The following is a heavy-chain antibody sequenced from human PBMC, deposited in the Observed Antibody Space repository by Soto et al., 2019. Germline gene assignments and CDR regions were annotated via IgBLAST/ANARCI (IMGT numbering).Heavy chain of an antibody. Sequence: SETLSLTCAVYGGSFSGYYWSWIRQPPGKGLEWIGYIYYSGSTYYNPSLKSRVTISVDTSKNQFSLKLSSVTAEDTAVYYCARDGAYYYGMDVWGQGTTVTVSS. CDR3: ARDGAYYYGMDV. CDR1: GGSFSGYY. V-gene: IGHV4-34*09. CDR2: IYYSGST. J-gene: IGHJ6*02.